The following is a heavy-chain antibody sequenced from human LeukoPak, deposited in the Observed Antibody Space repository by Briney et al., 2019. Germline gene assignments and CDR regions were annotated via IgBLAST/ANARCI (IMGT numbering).Heavy chain of an antibody. V-gene: IGHV4-34*01. CDR1: GGSFSGYY. D-gene: IGHD3-16*01. Sequence: NSSETLSLTCAVYGGSFSGYYWSWIRQPPGKGLEWIGEINHSGSTNYNPSLKSRVTISVDTSKNQFSLKLSSVTAADTAVYYCARNRDYVWGSYHYHLYYFDYWGQGTLVTVSS. J-gene: IGHJ4*02. CDR3: ARNRDYVWGSYHYHLYYFDY. CDR2: INHSGST.